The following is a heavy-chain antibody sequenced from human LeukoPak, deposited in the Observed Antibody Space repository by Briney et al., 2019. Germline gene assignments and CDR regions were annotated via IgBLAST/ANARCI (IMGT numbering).Heavy chain of an antibody. D-gene: IGHD3-10*01. CDR2: IRYDGSNK. J-gene: IGHJ4*02. CDR1: GFTFSSYG. Sequence: GGSPRLSCAASGFTFSSYGMHWVRQAPGKGLEWVAFIRYDGSNKYYADSVKGRFTISRDNSKNTLYLQMNSLRAEDTAVYYCAKIWFGELSTDYWGQGTLVTVSS. CDR3: AKIWFGELSTDY. V-gene: IGHV3-30*02.